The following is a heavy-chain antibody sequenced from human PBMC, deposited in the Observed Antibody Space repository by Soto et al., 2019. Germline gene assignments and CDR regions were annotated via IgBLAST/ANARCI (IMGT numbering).Heavy chain of an antibody. D-gene: IGHD3-10*01. J-gene: IGHJ4*02. V-gene: IGHV3-30-3*01. CDR2: ISYDGSNK. CDR3: ARAGGLTLNFDY. CDR1: GFTFSSYA. Sequence: QVQLVESGGGVVQPGRSLRLSCAASGFTFSSYAMHWVRQAPGKGLEWVAVISYDGSNKYYADSVKGRFTISRGNSKNTLYLQMNSLRAEDTAVYYCARAGGLTLNFDYWGQGTLVTVSS.